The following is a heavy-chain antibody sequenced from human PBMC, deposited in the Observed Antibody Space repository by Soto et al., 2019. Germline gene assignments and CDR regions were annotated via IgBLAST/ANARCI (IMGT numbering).Heavy chain of an antibody. CDR1: GFSFGPSG. J-gene: IGHJ4*02. CDR2: IWNDGSTT. D-gene: IGHD4-4*01. V-gene: IGHV3-33*01. Sequence: LVESGGGVAQPGRSLRLSCATSGFSFGPSGMHWVRQAPGKGLEWEAIIWNDGSTTYYADSVRDRFTISRDNSKNTLYLQMNSLRDEDTAVYYCARDGSHYDVDYWGQGTLVTVSS. CDR3: ARDGSHYDVDY.